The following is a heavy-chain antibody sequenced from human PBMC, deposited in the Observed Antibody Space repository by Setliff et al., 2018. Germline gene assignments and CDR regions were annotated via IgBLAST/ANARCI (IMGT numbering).Heavy chain of an antibody. D-gene: IGHD3-16*01. V-gene: IGHV3-48*04. CDR2: ISESGTST. CDR1: GFTFSSYW. CDR3: ARDGGEY. Sequence: GGSLRLSCAASGFTFSSYWMNWARRVPGKGLEWVSHISESGTSTHHIDSVKGRFTISRDNAKNSLYLQMNSLRAEDTAVYYCARDGGEYWGQGTLVTVSS. J-gene: IGHJ4*02.